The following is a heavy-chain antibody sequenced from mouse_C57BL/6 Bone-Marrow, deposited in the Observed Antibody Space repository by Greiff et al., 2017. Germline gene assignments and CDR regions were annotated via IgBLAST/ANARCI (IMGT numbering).Heavy chain of an antibody. J-gene: IGHJ4*01. CDR3: AREHGLRRDYYAMDY. Sequence: VQLQQSGPELVKPGASVKLSCKASGYTFTSYDINWVKQRPGQGLEWIGWIYPRDGSTKYNEKFKGKATLTVDTSSSTAYMEIHSLTSEDAAVYFCAREHGLRRDYYAMDYWGQGTSVTVSS. V-gene: IGHV1-85*01. CDR2: IYPRDGST. D-gene: IGHD2-2*01. CDR1: GYTFTSYD.